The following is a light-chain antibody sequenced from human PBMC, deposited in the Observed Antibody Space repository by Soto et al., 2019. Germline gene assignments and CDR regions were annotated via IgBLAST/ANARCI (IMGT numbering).Light chain of an antibody. CDR2: AAS. CDR3: QQLKSYPQIT. Sequence: IQLTQSPSSLSASVGYRFTITCRASQDIRTFLAWYQQNPGKAPKLLIFAASTLQSGVPSRFSGSGSGTDFTLTIRSLQPEDFATYYCQQLKSYPQITFGQGTRLEIK. J-gene: IGKJ5*01. V-gene: IGKV1-9*01. CDR1: QDIRTF.